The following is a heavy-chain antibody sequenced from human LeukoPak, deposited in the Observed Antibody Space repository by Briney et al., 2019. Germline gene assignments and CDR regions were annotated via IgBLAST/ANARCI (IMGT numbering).Heavy chain of an antibody. CDR1: GFTFSSYG. CDR3: ARAPSGGQWLAYHFDY. CDR2: ISASGDAT. J-gene: IGHJ4*02. D-gene: IGHD6-19*01. V-gene: IGHV3-23*01. Sequence: PGGSLRLSCAASGFTFSSYGMSWVRQAPGKGLECVSIISASGDATKYADSVEGRFTISRDNSKNTLYLQMNSLRAEDTAVYYCARAPSGGQWLAYHFDYWGQGTLVSVSS.